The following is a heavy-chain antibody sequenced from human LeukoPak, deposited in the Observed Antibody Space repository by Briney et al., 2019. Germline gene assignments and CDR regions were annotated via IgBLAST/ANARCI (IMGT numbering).Heavy chain of an antibody. Sequence: GPSVKVSCKASGYTFTSYDIYWVRQATGQGLEWIGWMNPNSGNTGYAQEFQGRVTITRNTSISTAYMELSSLRSEDTAVYYCARGDGYCSGGSCGNWFDPWGQGTLVTVSS. CDR3: ARGDGYCSGGSCGNWFDP. CDR1: GYTFTSYD. J-gene: IGHJ5*02. CDR2: MNPNSGNT. D-gene: IGHD2-15*01. V-gene: IGHV1-8*01.